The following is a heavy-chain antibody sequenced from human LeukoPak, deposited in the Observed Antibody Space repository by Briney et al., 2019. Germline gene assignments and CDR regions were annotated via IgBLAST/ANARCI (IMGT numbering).Heavy chain of an antibody. J-gene: IGHJ4*02. CDR3: ARERTGFYAEY. Sequence: GGSLRLSCVASGFTFSTHTMYWVRQAPGKGLEWVALISYDGSEQHYADSVKGRFTISRDSPKNTLYLQMNTLRPEDTAVYYCARERTGFYAEYWGQGTLVTVSS. D-gene: IGHD3/OR15-3a*01. V-gene: IGHV3-30*04. CDR1: GFTFSTHT. CDR2: ISYDGSEQ.